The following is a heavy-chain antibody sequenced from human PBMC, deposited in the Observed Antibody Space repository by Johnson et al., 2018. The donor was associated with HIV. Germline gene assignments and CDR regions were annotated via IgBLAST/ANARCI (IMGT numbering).Heavy chain of an antibody. CDR1: GFTFSSYG. J-gene: IGHJ3*02. CDR3: AKPYYYDSSDAFDI. CDR2: ISPSDSTI. V-gene: IGHV3-48*04. Sequence: VQLVESGGGLVQPGGSLRLSCAVSGFTFSSYGMHWVRQAPGKGLEWVSYISPSDSTIYYADSVKGRFTISRDNANNSLYLQMNSLRAEDTAVYYCAKPYYYDSSDAFDIWGQGTMVTVSS. D-gene: IGHD3-22*01.